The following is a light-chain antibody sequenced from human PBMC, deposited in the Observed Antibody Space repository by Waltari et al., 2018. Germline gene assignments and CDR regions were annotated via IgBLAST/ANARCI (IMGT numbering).Light chain of an antibody. CDR1: SGLYSVNNKNY. Sequence: SGLYSVNNKNYLSWYQHKPRHPPKVLIYRASTREPGAPARCSGSGSGTDFTLAISSLQAEDGAVYCCQQYYSSRATFGQGTKVEIK. J-gene: IGKJ1*01. V-gene: IGKV4-1*01. CDR2: RAS. CDR3: QQYYSSRAT.